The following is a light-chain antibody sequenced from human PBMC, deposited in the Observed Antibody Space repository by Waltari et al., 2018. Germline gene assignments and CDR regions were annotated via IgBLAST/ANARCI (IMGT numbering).Light chain of an antibody. CDR2: DAS. J-gene: IGKJ3*01. CDR3: QQRSNSFT. Sequence: EIVLTQSPATLSLSPGESATLSCRASQSVRSDLAWYQQKPGQAPRLLIYDASNRATGIPARFSGSGSGTDFTLTISSLEPEDFAVYYCQQRSNSFTFGPGTKVDIK. V-gene: IGKV3-11*01. CDR1: QSVRSD.